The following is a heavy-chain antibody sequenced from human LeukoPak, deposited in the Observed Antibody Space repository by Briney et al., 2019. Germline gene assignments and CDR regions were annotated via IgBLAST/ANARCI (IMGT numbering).Heavy chain of an antibody. J-gene: IGHJ5*02. CDR2: FYNSGST. CDR3: ARGYSSGGSCYPRGNWFDP. CDR1: GGSISSYY. D-gene: IGHD2-15*01. Sequence: SETLSLTCTVSGGSISSYYWSWIRQPLGKVLEWIGYFYNSGSTNYNPSLKSRVTISVDTSQNQFSLKLSSVTAADTAVYYCARGYSSGGSCYPRGNWFDPWGQGTLVIVSS. V-gene: IGHV4-59*01.